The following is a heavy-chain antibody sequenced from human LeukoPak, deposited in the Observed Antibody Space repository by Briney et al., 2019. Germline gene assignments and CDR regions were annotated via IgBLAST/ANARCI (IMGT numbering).Heavy chain of an antibody. V-gene: IGHV4-34*01. J-gene: IGHJ4*02. CDR1: GGSFSGYY. D-gene: IGHD5-18*01. CDR3: ARGGRGRRGYSYGALDY. Sequence: PSETLSLTCAVYGGSFSGYYWSWIRQPPGKGLEWIGEINHSGSTNYNPSLKSRVTISVDTSKNQFSLKLSSVTAADTAVYYCARGGRGRRGYSYGALDYWGQGTLVTVSS. CDR2: INHSGST.